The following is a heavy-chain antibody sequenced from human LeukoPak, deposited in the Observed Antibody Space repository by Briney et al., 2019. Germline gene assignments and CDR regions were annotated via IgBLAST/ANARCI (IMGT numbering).Heavy chain of an antibody. CDR3: AKSRASGTYCFDC. Sequence: PGGSLRLSCAASGFIFSNYAMSWVRQAPGKGLEWVSTIDNGGTTYCPDSLKGRFTISRDNSKNTLYLQMNSLRAEDTATYYCAKSRASGTYCFDCWGQGTLVTVSS. CDR2: IDNGGTT. J-gene: IGHJ4*02. V-gene: IGHV3-23*01. D-gene: IGHD3-10*01. CDR1: GFIFSNYA.